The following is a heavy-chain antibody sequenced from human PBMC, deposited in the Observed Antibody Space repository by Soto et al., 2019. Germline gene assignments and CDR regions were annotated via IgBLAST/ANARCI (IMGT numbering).Heavy chain of an antibody. J-gene: IGHJ6*02. CDR3: ASVLMVYATRYGDYYYYGMDV. CDR2: IIPIFGTA. V-gene: IGHV1-69*13. D-gene: IGHD2-8*01. Sequence: ASVKVSCKASGGTFSSYAISWVRQAPGQGLEWMGVIIPIFGTANYAQKFQGRVTITADESTSTAYMELSSLRSEDTAVYYCASVLMVYATRYGDYYYYGMDVWGQGTTVTVS. CDR1: GGTFSSYA.